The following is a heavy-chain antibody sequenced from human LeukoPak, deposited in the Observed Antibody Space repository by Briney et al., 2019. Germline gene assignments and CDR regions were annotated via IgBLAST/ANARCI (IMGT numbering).Heavy chain of an antibody. D-gene: IGHD5-24*01. V-gene: IGHV3-30*01. Sequence: GGSLRLSCAASGFTLSSYAMHWVRQAPGKGLEWVAVISYDGSNKYYADSVKGRITISRDNSKNTLYLQMNSLRAEDTAVYYCARDRERWLQNNYFDYWGQGTLVTVSS. CDR1: GFTLSSYA. CDR3: ARDRERWLQNNYFDY. CDR2: ISYDGSNK. J-gene: IGHJ4*02.